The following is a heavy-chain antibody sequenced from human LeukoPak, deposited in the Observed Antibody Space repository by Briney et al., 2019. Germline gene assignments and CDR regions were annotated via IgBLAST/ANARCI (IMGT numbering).Heavy chain of an antibody. CDR3: ARGPLTGASHFDY. CDR2: MNQDGSEK. D-gene: IGHD1-26*01. CDR1: GFTLSSFW. V-gene: IGHV3-7*01. Sequence: GGSLRLSCAASGFTLSSFWMSWVRQAPGKGLEWVANMNQDGSEKYYVDSVKGRFTISRDNAKTSLYLQMNSLRAEDTAVYYCARGPLTGASHFDYWGQGTLVTVSS. J-gene: IGHJ4*02.